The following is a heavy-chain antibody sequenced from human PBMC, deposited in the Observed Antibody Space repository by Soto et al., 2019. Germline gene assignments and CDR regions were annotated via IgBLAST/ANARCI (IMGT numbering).Heavy chain of an antibody. CDR1: GGTFSNYA. J-gene: IGHJ6*02. CDR3: ARNPDTNYYYGMDV. Sequence: QVQLVQSGAEVKKPGSSVKVSCKASGGTFSNYAISWVRQAPGQGLEWMGGIIPIFGTANYAQKFQGRVTITADESTSTAYMELSSLRSEDTAVYYCARNPDTNYYYGMDVWGQGTTVTVSS. V-gene: IGHV1-69*12. CDR2: IIPIFGTA.